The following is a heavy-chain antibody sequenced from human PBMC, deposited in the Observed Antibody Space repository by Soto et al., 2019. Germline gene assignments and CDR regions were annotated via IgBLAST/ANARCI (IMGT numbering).Heavy chain of an antibody. CDR3: EGSRGGGNDWFDP. J-gene: IGHJ5*02. CDR2: IDPGDSYI. Sequence: GESLKISCKGSGYSFTSSWITWVRQMPGKGLEWMGRIDPGDSYINYSPSFQGHVTISADRSISTAYLQWSSRRASDTAMYCCEGSRGGGNDWFDPWGQGTLVTVSS. V-gene: IGHV5-10-1*01. CDR1: GYSFTSSW. D-gene: IGHD3-16*01.